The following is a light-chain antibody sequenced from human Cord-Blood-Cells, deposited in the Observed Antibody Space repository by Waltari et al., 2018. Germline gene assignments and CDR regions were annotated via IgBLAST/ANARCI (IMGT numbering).Light chain of an antibody. J-gene: IGKJ4*01. Sequence: DVVMTQSPLSLPVTLGQPASISCRSSQSLVHSDGNTYLNWFQQRPGQSPRRLIYKVSNRDSEVPDRFGGSGSGTDFTLKISRVEAEDVGVYYCMQGTHWPLTFGGGTKVEIK. CDR3: MQGTHWPLT. CDR2: KVS. CDR1: QSLVHSDGNTY. V-gene: IGKV2-30*02.